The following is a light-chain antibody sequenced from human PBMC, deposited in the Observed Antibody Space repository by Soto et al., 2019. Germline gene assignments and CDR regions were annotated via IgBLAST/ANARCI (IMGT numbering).Light chain of an antibody. CDR1: QKVSSY. J-gene: IGKJ2*01. CDR2: AES. V-gene: IGKV1-39*01. CDR3: QQGYTSPRFT. Sequence: DIQMNQSPSSLSASVGHRITITRRASQKVSSYLNGYQQKTGRAPKLVIYAESSLQSGVPSRFSGSGSGKDFSLTTSRLQHDDVATDYCQQGYTSPRFTFCHGIK.